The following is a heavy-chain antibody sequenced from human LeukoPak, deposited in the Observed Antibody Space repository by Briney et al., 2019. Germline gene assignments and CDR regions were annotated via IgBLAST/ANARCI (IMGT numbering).Heavy chain of an antibody. CDR2: ISSTDAGT. J-gene: IGHJ4*02. CDR3: AKAPVTSCRGAYCYPFDY. CDR1: GFTFSNYA. V-gene: IGHV3-23*01. D-gene: IGHD2-21*01. Sequence: GGSLRLSCAASGFTFSNYAMHWVRQAPGKGLEWVSAISSTDAGTYHADSVRGRFTISRDSSKNTLYLQVNSLRAEDAAVYYCAKAPVTSCRGAYCYPFDYWGQGTLVTVSS.